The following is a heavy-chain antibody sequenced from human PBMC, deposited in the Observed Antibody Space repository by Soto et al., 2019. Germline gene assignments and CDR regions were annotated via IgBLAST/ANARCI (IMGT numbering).Heavy chain of an antibody. D-gene: IGHD2-15*01. V-gene: IGHV3-23*01. CDR3: XKDXGTYASVGGDY. Sequence: EVQLLESGGGLVQPGGSLRLSCAASGFTFXXYAMSWVRQAPGKGLEWVSTISGAGGATFYADSVKGRFTISRDNSKSTLLLQLNSLRAEDTAIYYXXKDXGTYASVGGDYWGQGTLVTVSS. CDR2: ISGAGGAT. J-gene: IGHJ4*02. CDR1: GFTFXXYA.